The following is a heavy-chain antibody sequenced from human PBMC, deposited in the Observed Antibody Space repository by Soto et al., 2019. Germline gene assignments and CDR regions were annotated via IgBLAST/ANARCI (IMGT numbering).Heavy chain of an antibody. J-gene: IGHJ3*02. CDR2: VHYSGGT. V-gene: IGHV4-59*01. Sequence: SATXSLTCSFSVSSITISYLIWIRHSPGKGLEWIGYVHYSGGTKDNPSLKSRVNISVDTSKNQFSLKLTSVTAADTAVYYCERGYYDSSGKYNNFDIWGQGTMV. CDR3: ERGYYDSSGKYNNFDI. D-gene: IGHD3-22*01. CDR1: VSSITISY.